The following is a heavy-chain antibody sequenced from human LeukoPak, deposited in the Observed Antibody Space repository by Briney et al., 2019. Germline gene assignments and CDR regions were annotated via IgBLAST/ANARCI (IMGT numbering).Heavy chain of an antibody. CDR2: IKSKTDGGTT. CDR1: GFTFSSYA. Sequence: GGSLRLSCAASGFTFSSYAMSWVRQAPGKGLEWVGRIKSKTDGGTTDYAAPVKGRFTISRDDSKNTLYLQMNSLKTEDTAVYYCTTDCSGTSCYAWGQGTLVTVS. J-gene: IGHJ5*02. V-gene: IGHV3-15*01. D-gene: IGHD2-2*01. CDR3: TTDCSGTSCYA.